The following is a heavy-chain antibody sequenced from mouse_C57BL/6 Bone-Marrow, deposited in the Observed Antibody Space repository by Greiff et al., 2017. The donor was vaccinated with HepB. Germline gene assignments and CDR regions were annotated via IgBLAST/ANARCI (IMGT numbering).Heavy chain of an antibody. CDR1: GFTFSDYG. D-gene: IGHD2-2*01. CDR3: ARPMVRAWFAY. V-gene: IGHV5-17*01. Sequence: EVQVVESGGGLVKPGGSLKLSCAASGFTFSDYGMHWVRQAPEKGLEWVAYISSGSRTIYYADTVKGRFTISRDNAKNTLFLQMTSLRSAYTAMYYCARPMVRAWFAYWGQGTLVTVSA. J-gene: IGHJ3*01. CDR2: ISSGSRTI.